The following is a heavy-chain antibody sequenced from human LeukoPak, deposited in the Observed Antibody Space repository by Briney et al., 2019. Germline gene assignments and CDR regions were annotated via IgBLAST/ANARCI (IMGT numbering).Heavy chain of an antibody. Sequence: PSETLSLTCAVSGGSISSSNWWSWVRQPPGKGLEWIGEIYHSGSTNYNPSLKSRVTISVDKSKNQFSLKLGSVTAADTAVYYCARRYYDILTGYYSIDYWGQGTLVTVSS. CDR1: GGSISSSNW. J-gene: IGHJ4*02. D-gene: IGHD3-9*01. CDR2: IYHSGST. V-gene: IGHV4-4*02. CDR3: ARRYYDILTGYYSIDY.